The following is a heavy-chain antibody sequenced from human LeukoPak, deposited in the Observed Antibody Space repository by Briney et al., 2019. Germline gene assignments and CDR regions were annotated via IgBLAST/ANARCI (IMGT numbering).Heavy chain of an antibody. CDR1: GGSISSYY. D-gene: IGHD3-10*01. V-gene: IGHV4-4*07. CDR3: ARDALGGSGSYFYYYYYYGMDV. CDR2: IYTSGST. J-gene: IGHJ6*02. Sequence: PSETLSLTCTGSGGSISSYYWSWIRQPAGKGLEWIGRIYTSGSTNYNPSLKSRVTMSVDTSKSQFYLKLSSVTAADTAVYYCARDALGGSGSYFYYYYYYGMDVWGQGTTVTVSS.